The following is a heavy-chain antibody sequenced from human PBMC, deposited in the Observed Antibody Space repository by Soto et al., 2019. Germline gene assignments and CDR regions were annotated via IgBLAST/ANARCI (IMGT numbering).Heavy chain of an antibody. Sequence: SLSCTVSGLALSSSRHYWGWIRQSPGQGLEWIGSIYSSGSTYYNPSLKSRVTISVDTSKNQFSLKLSSVTAADTAVYYCARGGITMVRGVTYNWLDPWGQGTLVTVSS. CDR3: ARGGITMVRGVTYNWLDP. J-gene: IGHJ5*02. D-gene: IGHD3-10*01. V-gene: IGHV4-39*07. CDR1: GLALSSSRHY. CDR2: IYSSGST.